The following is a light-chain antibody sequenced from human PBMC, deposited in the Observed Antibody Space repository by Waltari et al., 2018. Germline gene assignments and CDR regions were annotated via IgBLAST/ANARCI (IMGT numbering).Light chain of an antibody. CDR3: QQYYSTPRT. J-gene: IGKJ1*01. V-gene: IGKV4-1*01. CDR2: WAS. CDR1: QSVLYSSNNNNY. Sequence: DIVMTQSPDSLAVSLGERATINCKSSQSVLYSSNNNNYLAWYQQKPGQPPKLLIYWASTRESGVPDRFSGSGSVTDFTLTISSLQAEDVAVYYCQQYYSTPRTFGQGTKVEIK.